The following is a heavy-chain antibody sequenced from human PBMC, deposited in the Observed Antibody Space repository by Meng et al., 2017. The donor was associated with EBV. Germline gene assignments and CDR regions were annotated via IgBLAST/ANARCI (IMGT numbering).Heavy chain of an antibody. Sequence: QVKVVQSGAGVKKPGASVKVSCKASGYTFTSYDINWVRQATGQGLEWMGWMNPNSGNTGYAQKFQGRVTMTRNTSISTAYMELSSLRSEDTAVYYCARGPYYYDSSGYYYGEFDPWGQGTLVTVSS. J-gene: IGHJ5*02. D-gene: IGHD3-22*01. V-gene: IGHV1-8*01. CDR2: MNPNSGNT. CDR1: GYTFTSYD. CDR3: ARGPYYYDSSGYYYGEFDP.